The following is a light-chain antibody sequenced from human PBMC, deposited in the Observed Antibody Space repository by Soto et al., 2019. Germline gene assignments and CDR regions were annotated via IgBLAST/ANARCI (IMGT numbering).Light chain of an antibody. Sequence: MMMTQSPATLSVSPGERATLSCRASQSVSSSYLAWYQQKPGQAPRLLIYDASNRATGIPARFSGSGSGTDFTLTISSLEPEDFAVYYCQQRSNWPWTFGQGTKVDIK. CDR2: DAS. J-gene: IGKJ1*01. CDR1: QSVSSSY. V-gene: IGKV3D-20*02. CDR3: QQRSNWPWT.